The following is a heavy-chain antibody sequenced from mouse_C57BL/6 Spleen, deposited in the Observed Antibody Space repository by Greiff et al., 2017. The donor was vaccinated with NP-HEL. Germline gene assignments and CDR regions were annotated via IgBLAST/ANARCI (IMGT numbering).Heavy chain of an antibody. D-gene: IGHD2-1*01. CDR1: GYTFTSYW. J-gene: IGHJ4*01. Sequence: VQLQQPGAELVRPGSSVKLSCKASGYTFTSYWMHWVKQRPIQGLEWIGNIDPSDSETHYNQKFKDKATLTVNKSSSTAYMQLSSLTSEDSAVYYCASEGGKDYAMDYWGQGTSVTVSS. CDR2: IDPSDSET. V-gene: IGHV1-52*01. CDR3: ASEGGKDYAMDY.